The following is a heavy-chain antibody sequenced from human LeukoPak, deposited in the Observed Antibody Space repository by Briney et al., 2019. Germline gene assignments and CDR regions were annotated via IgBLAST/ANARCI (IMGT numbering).Heavy chain of an antibody. Sequence: SETLSLTCTVSGYSISSGYYWGWIRQPPGKGREGFGSIYHGGSTYYNASLKSRFTISVDTSKNHFSLKMRSLTAADTAVYYCARDKGPSTVTTDGFDYWGQGTLVTVSS. J-gene: IGHJ4*02. V-gene: IGHV4-38-2*02. CDR1: GYSISSGYY. CDR3: ARDKGPSTVTTDGFDY. D-gene: IGHD4-17*01. CDR2: IYHGGST.